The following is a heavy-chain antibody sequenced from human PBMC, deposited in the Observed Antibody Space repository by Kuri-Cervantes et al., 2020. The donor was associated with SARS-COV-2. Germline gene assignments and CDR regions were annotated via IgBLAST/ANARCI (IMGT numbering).Heavy chain of an antibody. CDR3: ARNLLTGTPFFWSNFDY. V-gene: IGHV1-69*10. CDR2: IIPILGIA. Sequence: VKVSCKASGGTFSSYAISWVRQAPGQGLEWMGGIIPILGIANYAQKFQGRVTITADKSTSTAYMELSSLRSEDTAVYYCARNLLTGTPFFWSNFDYWGQGTRVTVSS. J-gene: IGHJ4*02. D-gene: IGHD1-20*01. CDR1: GGTFSSYA.